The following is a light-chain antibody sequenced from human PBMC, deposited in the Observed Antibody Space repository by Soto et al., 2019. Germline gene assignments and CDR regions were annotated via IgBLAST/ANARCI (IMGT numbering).Light chain of an antibody. CDR1: QSITNY. Sequence: DIQMTQSPSSLSVSVGDRVIITCRASQSITNYLNWYQQKPGKAPKLLVYAASSLQSGVPSRFNGNGSGTDFTLTISSLQPEDFATYSCPRSDSYFYTFGQGTKLEIK. J-gene: IGKJ2*01. V-gene: IGKV1-39*01. CDR2: AAS. CDR3: PRSDSYFYT.